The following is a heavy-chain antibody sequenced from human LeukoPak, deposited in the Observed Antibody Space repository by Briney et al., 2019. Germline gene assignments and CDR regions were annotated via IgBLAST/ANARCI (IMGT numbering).Heavy chain of an antibody. J-gene: IGHJ3*02. V-gene: IGHV4-39*07. Sequence: KASETLSLTCTVSGGSISSSSYYWGWIRQPPGKGLEWIGSIYYSGSTYYNPSLKSRVTISVDTSKNQFSLKLSSVTAADTAVYYCANTMWVIVVVQGAFDIWGQGTMVTVSS. CDR1: GGSISSSSYY. CDR2: IYYSGST. D-gene: IGHD2-21*01. CDR3: ANTMWVIVVVQGAFDI.